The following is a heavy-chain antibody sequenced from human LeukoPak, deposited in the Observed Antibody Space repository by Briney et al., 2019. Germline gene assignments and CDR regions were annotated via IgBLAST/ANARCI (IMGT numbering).Heavy chain of an antibody. V-gene: IGHV3-23*01. D-gene: IGHD3-22*01. CDR1: GFTFTNFA. J-gene: IGHJ4*02. CDR2: ISESGDDT. CDR3: AKDAAYYFDSSAYYDY. Sequence: GGSLRLSCAASGFTFTNFAMNWVRQAPGKGLEWVSSISESGDDTAYADSVKGRFTISRDNSRNTLYLQMISLRAEDTAVYYCAKDAAYYFDSSAYYDYWGQGTLVTVSS.